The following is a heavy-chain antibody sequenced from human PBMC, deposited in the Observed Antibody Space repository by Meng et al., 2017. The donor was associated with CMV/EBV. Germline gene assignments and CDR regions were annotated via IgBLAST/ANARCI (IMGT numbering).Heavy chain of an antibody. Sequence: GGSLRLSCAASGVTFSSYSMNWVRQAPGKGLEWVSYISSSSSTIYYADSVNGRFTISRDNAKNSLYLQMNSLRAEDTAVYYCARAVGETVVPAAASYFDLWGRGTLVTVSS. CDR2: ISSSSSTI. D-gene: IGHD2-2*01. CDR1: GVTFSSYS. CDR3: ARAVGETVVPAAASYFDL. V-gene: IGHV3-48*04. J-gene: IGHJ2*01.